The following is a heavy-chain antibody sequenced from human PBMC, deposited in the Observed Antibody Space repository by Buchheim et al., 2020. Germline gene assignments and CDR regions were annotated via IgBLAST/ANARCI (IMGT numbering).Heavy chain of an antibody. D-gene: IGHD1-26*01. Sequence: EVQLLESGGGLVQAGGSLRLSCSASGFTFNSYGMNWVRQAPGKGLEWVSVIIGSGATTYYTDSVKGRFTISRDNSKNTRYLQMNSLRAEDTAIYYCAKGAVSGSSSYHGMDVWGQGTT. CDR1: GFTFNSYG. J-gene: IGHJ6*02. CDR3: AKGAVSGSSSYHGMDV. CDR2: IIGSGATT. V-gene: IGHV3-23*01.